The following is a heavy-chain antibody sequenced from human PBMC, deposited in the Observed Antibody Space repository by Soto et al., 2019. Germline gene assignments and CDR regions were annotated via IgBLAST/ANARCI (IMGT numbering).Heavy chain of an antibody. J-gene: IGHJ4*02. CDR3: ATTTWYRLDY. CDR2: IGGNGKTI. Sequence: GGSLRLSCAASGLTFSDYYMSWIRQAPGKGLEWLSYIGGNGKTISYADSVKGRFTISRDNARNSLFLQMNSLTVDDTAVYYCATTTWYRLDYWGQGALVTVSS. V-gene: IGHV3-11*01. CDR1: GLTFSDYY. D-gene: IGHD1-7*01.